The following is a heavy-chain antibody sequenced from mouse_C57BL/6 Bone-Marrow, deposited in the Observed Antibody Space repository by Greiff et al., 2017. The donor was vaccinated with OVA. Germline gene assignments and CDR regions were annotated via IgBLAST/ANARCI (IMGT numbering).Heavy chain of an antibody. V-gene: IGHV3-6*01. CDR1: GYSITSGYY. Sequence: EVKLMESGPGLVKPSQSLSLTCSVTGYSITSGYYWNWIRQFPGNKLEWMGYISYDGSNNYNPSLKNRISITRDTSKNQFFLKLNSVTTEDTATYYCARALFDYWGQGTTLTVSS. J-gene: IGHJ2*01. CDR2: ISYDGSN. CDR3: ARALFDY.